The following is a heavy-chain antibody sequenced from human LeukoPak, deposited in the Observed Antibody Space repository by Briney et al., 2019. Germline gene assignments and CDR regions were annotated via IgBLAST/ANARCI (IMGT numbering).Heavy chain of an antibody. CDR2: IKQDGSEK. Sequence: GALRLSCAASGFTFSSYWMSWVRQAPGKGLEWVANIKQDGSEKYYVDSVKGRFTISRDNAKNSLYLQMNSLRAEDTAVYYCARVTGEDYYYGMDVWGQGTTVTVSS. CDR1: GFTFSSYW. D-gene: IGHD7-27*01. J-gene: IGHJ6*02. V-gene: IGHV3-7*01. CDR3: ARVTGEDYYYGMDV.